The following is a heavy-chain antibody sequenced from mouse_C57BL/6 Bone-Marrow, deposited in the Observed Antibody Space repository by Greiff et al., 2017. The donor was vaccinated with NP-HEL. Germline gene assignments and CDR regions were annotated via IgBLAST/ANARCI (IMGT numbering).Heavy chain of an antibody. Sequence: VQLKQSGPELVKPGASVKISCKASGYSFTDYNMNWVKQSNGKSLEWIGVINTNYGTTSYNQQFKGKATLTVDQSSSTAYLQLNSLTSEYSAVDYCAREGFSYAMDYWGQGTAVTVSS. V-gene: IGHV1-39*01. CDR3: AREGFSYAMDY. CDR1: GYSFTDYN. J-gene: IGHJ4*01. CDR2: INTNYGTT.